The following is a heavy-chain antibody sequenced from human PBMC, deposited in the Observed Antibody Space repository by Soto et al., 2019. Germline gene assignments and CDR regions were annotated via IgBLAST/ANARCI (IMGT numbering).Heavy chain of an antibody. J-gene: IGHJ4*02. V-gene: IGHV3-66*01. D-gene: IGHD3-10*01. CDR2: IYSGGSGTT. Sequence: EVQLVESGGGLVQPGGSLRLSCAASGFTVSSYYMSWSRQAPGKGWDWVSVIYSGGSGTTYYAGSVKGRFTISRDISKNTVYLQMNSLRAEDTAVYYCARDGSSRPTEYWGQGTLVTVSS. CDR3: ARDGSSRPTEY. CDR1: GFTVSSYY.